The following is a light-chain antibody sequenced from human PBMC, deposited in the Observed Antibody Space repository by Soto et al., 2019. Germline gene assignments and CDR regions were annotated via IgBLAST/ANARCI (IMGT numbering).Light chain of an antibody. CDR3: QQYTSSLIT. J-gene: IGKJ5*01. CDR2: GAS. CDR1: QSVSSNY. Sequence: DIVLTQSPGTLSLSPGERATLSCRASQSVSSNYLAWYQQKPGQAPRLLIYGASGRATGIPDRFSGSGSGTDFTLTISRLEPEDFAVYYCQQYTSSLITFGQGTRLEIK. V-gene: IGKV3-20*01.